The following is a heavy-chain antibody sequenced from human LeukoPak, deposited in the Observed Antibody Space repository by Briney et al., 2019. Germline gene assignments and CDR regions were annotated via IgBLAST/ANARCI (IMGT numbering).Heavy chain of an antibody. CDR3: AREGGYVFDY. V-gene: IGHV3-30*03. CDR1: GFTFSNYG. J-gene: IGHJ4*02. CDR2: ISYDGSDK. D-gene: IGHD5-12*01. Sequence: GGSLRLSCAASGFTFSNYGLHWVRQAPGKGLEWVAVISYDGSDKYYADSVKGRFTISRDNSRKAVYLQMNSLRPEDTAMYYCAREGGYVFDYWGQGTLVTVSS.